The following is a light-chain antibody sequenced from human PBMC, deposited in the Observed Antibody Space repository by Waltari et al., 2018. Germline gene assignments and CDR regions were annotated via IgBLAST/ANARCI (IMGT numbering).Light chain of an antibody. V-gene: IGLV2-8*01. Sequence: QSALTQPPSASGSPGQSVTISCTGTSSDVGGYNYVSWYQQHPGKAPKLMIYEVSNRPSGVPDRFSGSKSGNTASLTVSGLQAEDEAYYYCSSYAGSNNVFGGGTKLTVL. CDR3: SSYAGSNNV. J-gene: IGLJ2*01. CDR1: SSDVGGYNY. CDR2: EVS.